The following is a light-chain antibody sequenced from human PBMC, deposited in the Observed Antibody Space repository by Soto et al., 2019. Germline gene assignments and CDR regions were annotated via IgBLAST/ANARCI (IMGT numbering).Light chain of an antibody. CDR2: DVS. CDR1: SSDVGGYNY. Sequence: QSVLTQPRSVSGSPGQSVTISCTGTSSDVGGYNYVSWYQQHPGKAPKLMISDVSKRPSGVPDRFSGYKSGNTASLTISGLQAEDEADYYCCSSAGTYTSVFGGGTKLTVL. CDR3: CSSAGTYTSV. V-gene: IGLV2-11*01. J-gene: IGLJ3*02.